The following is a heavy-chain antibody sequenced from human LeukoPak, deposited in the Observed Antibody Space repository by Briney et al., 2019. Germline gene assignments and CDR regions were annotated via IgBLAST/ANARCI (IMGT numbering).Heavy chain of an antibody. D-gene: IGHD6-13*01. V-gene: IGHV3-66*02. Sequence: PGGSLRLSCAASGFTVSSNYMSWVRQAPGKGLEWVSVIYSGGSTYYADSVKGRFTISRDNSKNTLYLQMNSLRAEDTAVYYCAIKRASAAGNVYFDYWCQGTLVSVSS. CDR3: AIKRASAAGNVYFDY. CDR1: GFTVSSNY. J-gene: IGHJ4*02. CDR2: IYSGGST.